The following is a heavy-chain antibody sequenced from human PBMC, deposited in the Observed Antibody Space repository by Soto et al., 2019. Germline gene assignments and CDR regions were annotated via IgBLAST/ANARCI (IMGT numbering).Heavy chain of an antibody. V-gene: IGHV1-3*05. Sequence: QVQLVQSGAEEKKPGASVKVSCKASGYTFTNYATHWVRQAPGQRLEWMGWINAGNGNTKYSQKFQGRVTITRDTSASTAYMELSSLRSEDTAVYYCARVSGYWLPDYWGQGTLVTVSS. D-gene: IGHD5-12*01. J-gene: IGHJ4*02. CDR1: GYTFTNYA. CDR2: INAGNGNT. CDR3: ARVSGYWLPDY.